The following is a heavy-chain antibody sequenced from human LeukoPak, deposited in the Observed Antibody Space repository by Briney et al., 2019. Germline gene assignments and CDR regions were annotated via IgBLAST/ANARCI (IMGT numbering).Heavy chain of an antibody. CDR1: GGSISSSSYY. J-gene: IGHJ4*02. Sequence: SETLSLTCTVSGGSISSSSYYWGWIRQPPGKGLEWIGSIYYSGSTYYNPSLKSRVTISVDTSKNQFSLELSSVTAADTAVYYCARDPPAMGAAAGNTLDYWGQGTLVTVSS. CDR2: IYYSGST. D-gene: IGHD6-13*01. V-gene: IGHV4-39*07. CDR3: ARDPPAMGAAAGNTLDY.